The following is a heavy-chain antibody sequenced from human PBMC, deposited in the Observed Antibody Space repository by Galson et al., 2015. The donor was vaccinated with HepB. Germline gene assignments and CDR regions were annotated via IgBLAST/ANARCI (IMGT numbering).Heavy chain of an antibody. V-gene: IGHV1-69*13. Sequence: SVKVSCKASGGTFSSYAISWVRQAPGQGLEWMGGIIPIFGTANYAQKFQGRVTTTADESTSTAYMELSSLRSEDTAVYYCARGETYYYDSSGYYSDAFDIWGQGTMVTVSS. CDR3: ARGETYYYDSSGYYSDAFDI. J-gene: IGHJ3*02. CDR1: GGTFSSYA. CDR2: IIPIFGTA. D-gene: IGHD3-22*01.